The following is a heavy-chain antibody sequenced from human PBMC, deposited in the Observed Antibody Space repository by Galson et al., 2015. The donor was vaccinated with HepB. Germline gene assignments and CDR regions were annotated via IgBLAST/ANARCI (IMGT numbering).Heavy chain of an antibody. CDR3: ARDYEGPYRYFDL. CDR2: IIPILGIA. Sequence: SVKVSCKASGGTFSSYTISWVRQAPGQGLEWMGRIIPILGIANYAQKFQGRVTITADKSTSTAYMELSSLRSEDTAVYYCARDYEGPYRYFDLWGRGTLVTVSS. J-gene: IGHJ2*01. V-gene: IGHV1-69*04. D-gene: IGHD3-16*01. CDR1: GGTFSSYT.